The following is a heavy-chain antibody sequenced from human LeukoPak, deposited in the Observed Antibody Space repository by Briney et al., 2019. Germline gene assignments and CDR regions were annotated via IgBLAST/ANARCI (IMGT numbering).Heavy chain of an antibody. D-gene: IGHD3-22*01. CDR3: ARAPVSGSARYFDY. Sequence: SETLSLTCTVSGASISSYYWSWIRQPPGKGLEWIGYIYYSGSTNYNPSLKSRVPISVDTSKSQFSLKLSSVTAADTAVYYCARAPVSGSARYFDYWGQGTLVTVSS. CDR1: GASISSYY. V-gene: IGHV4-59*01. CDR2: IYYSGST. J-gene: IGHJ4*02.